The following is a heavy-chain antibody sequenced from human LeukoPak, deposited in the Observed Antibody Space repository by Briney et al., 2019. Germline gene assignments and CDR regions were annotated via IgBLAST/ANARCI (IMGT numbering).Heavy chain of an antibody. D-gene: IGHD3-22*01. CDR2: MNPNSGNT. J-gene: IGHJ4*02. V-gene: IGHV1-8*01. CDR1: GYTFTSYD. CDR3: ARAVGGYYDSSGYYSDY. Sequence: ASVKVSCKASGYTFTSYDIYWVRQATGQGLEWMGWMNPNSGNTGYAQKFQGRVTMTRNTSISTAYMELSSLRSEDTAVYYCARAVGGYYDSSGYYSDYWGQGTLVTVSS.